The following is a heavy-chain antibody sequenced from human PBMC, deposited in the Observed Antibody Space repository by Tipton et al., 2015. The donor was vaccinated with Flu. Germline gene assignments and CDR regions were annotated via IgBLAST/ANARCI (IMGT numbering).Heavy chain of an antibody. Sequence: SLRLSCAASGFTFSSHVIHWVRQAPGKGLEWVAMISYDGNQKYYADSVKGRFTTSRDNSKNTLDLQMNSLSADDTATYYCARDHYGSGSSTTGMDVWGQGTTVTVSS. CDR3: ARDHYGSGSSTTGMDV. CDR2: ISYDGNQK. J-gene: IGHJ6*02. CDR1: GFTFSSHV. V-gene: IGHV3-30*04. D-gene: IGHD3-10*01.